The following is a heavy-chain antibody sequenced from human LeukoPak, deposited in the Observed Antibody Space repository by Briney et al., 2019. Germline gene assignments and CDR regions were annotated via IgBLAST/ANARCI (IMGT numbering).Heavy chain of an antibody. J-gene: IGHJ6*02. CDR3: ARVGGSYYYYGMDV. V-gene: IGHV1-2*02. CDR1: GYTFTGYY. CDR2: INPNSGGT. Sequence: ASVKVSCKASGYTFTGYYMHWVRQAPGQGLEWMGWINPNSGGTNYAQKFQGRVTMTRDTSISTAYMELSRLRSDGTAVYYCARVGGSYYYYGMDVWGQGTTVTVSS. D-gene: IGHD3-16*01.